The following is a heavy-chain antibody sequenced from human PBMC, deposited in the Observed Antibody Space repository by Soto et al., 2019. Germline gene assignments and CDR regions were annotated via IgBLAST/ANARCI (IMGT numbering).Heavy chain of an antibody. J-gene: IGHJ3*01. CDR2: IYPGDSDT. Sequence: GESLKISCKGSGYTFTNFWIGWVRQMPGKGLEWMGIIYPGDSDTRYSPSFQGQVTISADKSISTAYLQWSSLKASDTAIYFCARPRSNYDAFNVWGQGTMVTVSS. CDR1: GYTFTNFW. D-gene: IGHD1-7*01. CDR3: ARPRSNYDAFNV. V-gene: IGHV5-51*01.